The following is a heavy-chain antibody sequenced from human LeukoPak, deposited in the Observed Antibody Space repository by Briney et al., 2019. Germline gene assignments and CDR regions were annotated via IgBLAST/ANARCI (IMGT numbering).Heavy chain of an antibody. CDR3: ARGFGAGNYYYGWFDP. J-gene: IGHJ5*02. Sequence: SETLSLTCAVYGGAFRDHQWSWIRQPPGKGLEWIGFIHDSGSTYYNPSLKSRVSISRDMSKNQLSLMLSSVTAADTAVYYCARGFGAGNYYYGWFDPWGQGTLVSVSS. CDR1: GGAFRDHQ. V-gene: IGHV4-34*01. CDR2: IHDSGST. D-gene: IGHD3-10*01.